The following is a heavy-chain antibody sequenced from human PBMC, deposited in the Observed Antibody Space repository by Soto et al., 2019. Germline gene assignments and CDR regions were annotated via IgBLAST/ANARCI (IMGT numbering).Heavy chain of an antibody. CDR2: ISWNTGSI. Sequence: EVQLVESGGGLVQPGRSLRLSCAASGFTFADYAMHWVRQAPGKGLEWVSGISWNTGSIGYADSVKGRFTISRDNAKNSLYLQMNSLRAEDTALYYCAKDKWEVSYYFEYWGQGTLVTVSS. CDR3: AKDKWEVSYYFEY. D-gene: IGHD3-16*02. CDR1: GFTFADYA. V-gene: IGHV3-9*01. J-gene: IGHJ4*02.